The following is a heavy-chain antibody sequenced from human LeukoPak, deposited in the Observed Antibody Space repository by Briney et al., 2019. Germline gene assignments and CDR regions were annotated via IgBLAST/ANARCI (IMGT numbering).Heavy chain of an antibody. CDR3: ARQTYGGYSFDY. CDR2: VYHSGST. D-gene: IGHD4-17*01. V-gene: IGHV4-30-2*01. J-gene: IGHJ4*02. CDR1: GGSISNGGYS. Sequence: SETLSLTCTVSGGSISNGGYSWSWIRQPTGKGLEWIGYVYHSGSTYYNASLKSRVTISIDRSNNQFSLKLSSVTAADTAVYYCARQTYGGYSFDYWGQGTLVTVSS.